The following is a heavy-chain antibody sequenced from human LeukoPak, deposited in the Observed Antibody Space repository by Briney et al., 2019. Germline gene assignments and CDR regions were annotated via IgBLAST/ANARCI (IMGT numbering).Heavy chain of an antibody. CDR2: IYTGGHT. Sequence: GGSLRLSCAAFGFTVSSNHMSWVRQAPGKGLEWVSVIYTGGHTYYADSVKGRFTISRDNSKNTLHLQMNSLRAEDTALYYCTRGGFGVTAARYWGQGTLVTVSS. J-gene: IGHJ4*02. V-gene: IGHV3-53*01. D-gene: IGHD3-10*01. CDR3: TRGGFGVTAARY. CDR1: GFTVSSNH.